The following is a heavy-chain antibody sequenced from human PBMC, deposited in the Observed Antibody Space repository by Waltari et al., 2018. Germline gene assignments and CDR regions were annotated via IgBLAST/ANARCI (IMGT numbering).Heavy chain of an antibody. Sequence: EVQLVESGGDLIQPGGSLRLSCAVSGFSVTSNYLTWLRQAPGKGLEWGAVLYSGGGTYYTDSVKGRFTISRDNSNNTLDLQMTGLRADDTAVYFCARLKQLVYYFDSWGQGTQVTVSS. CDR3: ARLKQLVYYFDS. J-gene: IGHJ4*02. V-gene: IGHV3-53*01. D-gene: IGHD1-1*01. CDR2: LYSGGGT. CDR1: GFSVTSNY.